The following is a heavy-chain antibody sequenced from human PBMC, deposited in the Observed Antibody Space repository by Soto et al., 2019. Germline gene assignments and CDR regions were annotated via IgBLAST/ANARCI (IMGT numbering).Heavy chain of an antibody. CDR3: ARGVRYSSGGFDY. V-gene: IGHV4-34*01. D-gene: IGHD6-19*01. Sequence: SETLSLTCAVYGGSFSGYYWSWIRQPPGKGLEWIGEINHSGSTNYNPSLKSRVTISVDTSKNQFSLKLSSVTAADTAVYYCARGVRYSSGGFDYWGQGTLVTVSS. CDR2: INHSGST. J-gene: IGHJ4*02. CDR1: GGSFSGYY.